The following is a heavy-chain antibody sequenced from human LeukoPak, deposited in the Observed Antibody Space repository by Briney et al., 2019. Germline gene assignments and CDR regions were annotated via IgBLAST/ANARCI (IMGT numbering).Heavy chain of an antibody. Sequence: GGSLRLSCAASGFILSTYDMNWVRQAPGKGLEWVSFISGSDSSIYYADSVKGRFTISRDNAKNALYLQMYSLRAEDTAVYYCARRFDSWGQGTLVTVSS. J-gene: IGHJ4*02. CDR2: ISGSDSSI. V-gene: IGHV3-48*01. CDR1: GFILSTYD. CDR3: ARRFDS.